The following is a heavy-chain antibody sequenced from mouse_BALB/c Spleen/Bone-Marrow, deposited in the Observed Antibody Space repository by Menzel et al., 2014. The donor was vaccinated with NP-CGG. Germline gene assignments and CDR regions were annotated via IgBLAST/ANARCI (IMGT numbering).Heavy chain of an antibody. V-gene: IGHV1-47*01. Sequence: VKLVESGAELVKPGASVKMSCKAFGYTFTTYPIEWMKQNHGKSLEWIGSFHPYNDDTKYNEKFKGKAKLTVEKSSSTVYLELSRLTSDDSAVYYCARGYGNWYFDVWGAGTTVTVSS. CDR3: ARGYGNWYFDV. J-gene: IGHJ1*01. CDR1: GYTFTTYP. D-gene: IGHD2-10*02. CDR2: FHPYNDDT.